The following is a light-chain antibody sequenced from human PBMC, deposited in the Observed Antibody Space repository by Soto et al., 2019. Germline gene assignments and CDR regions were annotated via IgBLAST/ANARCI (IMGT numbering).Light chain of an antibody. J-gene: IGKJ4*01. CDR3: QQYNSWPPVT. V-gene: IGKV3-15*01. CDR2: GAS. Sequence: EIVMTQSPATLSVSPGGRATLSCRASQSVYSNLAWYQQKPGQAPRLLISGASTRATGIPARFSGSGAGTDFTLTISSLQSEDSAVYYWQQYNSWPPVTFGGGTRVVFK. CDR1: QSVYSN.